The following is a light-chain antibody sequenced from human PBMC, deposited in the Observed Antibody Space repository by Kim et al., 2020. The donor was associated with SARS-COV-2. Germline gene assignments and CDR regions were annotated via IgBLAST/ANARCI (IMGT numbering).Light chain of an antibody. Sequence: EIVLTQSPGTLSLSPGETATLSCRASQSISNALLAWYQQRPGQAPRLLMSGASIRSTGIPDRFSGSGSGTDFTLTISRLETDDFAVYYCQQYGTTPLTFGGGTKVDIK. CDR3: QQYGTTPLT. J-gene: IGKJ4*01. CDR2: GAS. CDR1: QSISNAL. V-gene: IGKV3-20*01.